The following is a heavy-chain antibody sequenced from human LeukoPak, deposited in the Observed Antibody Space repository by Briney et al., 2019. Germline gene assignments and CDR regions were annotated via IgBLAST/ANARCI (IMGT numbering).Heavy chain of an antibody. CDR1: GFAFSNYA. CDR3: AKNAGYSYGLYYFDY. CDR2: LLSSGTTT. Sequence: PGGSLRLSCAASGFAFSNYAMSWVRQAPGKGLEWVSSLLSSGTTTYYADSVKGRFTISRDNSKNTVHLQMDSLRAEDSAVYYCAKNAGYSYGLYYFDYWGQGTLVTVSS. D-gene: IGHD5-18*01. V-gene: IGHV3-23*01. J-gene: IGHJ4*02.